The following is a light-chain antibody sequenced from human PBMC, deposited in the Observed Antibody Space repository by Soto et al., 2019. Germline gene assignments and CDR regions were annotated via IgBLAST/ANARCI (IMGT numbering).Light chain of an antibody. CDR1: QDISDC. V-gene: IGKV1-33*01. CDR3: QQYDNLAIT. Sequence: LMKQSPSSLSASVGDRVTITCQASQDISDCLNWYQQKPGKAPKLLIYDASKLETGVPSSFSGSGSGTDFTFTISSLQPEDIATYHCQQYDNLAITFGQGTRLEIK. CDR2: DAS. J-gene: IGKJ5*01.